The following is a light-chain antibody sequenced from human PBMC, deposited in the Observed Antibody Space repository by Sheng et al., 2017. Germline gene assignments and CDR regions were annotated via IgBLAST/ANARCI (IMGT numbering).Light chain of an antibody. CDR1: GSNIGGNS. CDR2: RND. V-gene: IGLV1-47*01. J-gene: IGLJ3*02. Sequence: QSVLAQPPSASGTPGQTVTISCSGSGSNIGGNSVYWFQQLPGTAPKLLIYRNDHRPSGLSDRFSGSKSDTSASLTIIGLRADDEADYYCASWDASLRGWAFGGGTKLTVL. CDR3: ASWDASLRGWA.